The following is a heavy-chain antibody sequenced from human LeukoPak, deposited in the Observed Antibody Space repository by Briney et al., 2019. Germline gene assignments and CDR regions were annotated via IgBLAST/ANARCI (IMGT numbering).Heavy chain of an antibody. V-gene: IGHV4-4*09. J-gene: IGHJ5*02. CDR3: ARRDSRPGVLTNWFDP. CDR2: IYTSGST. CDR1: GGSISSYY. Sequence: SETLSLTCTVSGGSISSYYWSWIRQPPGKGLEWIGYIYTSGSTNYNPSLKSRVTISVDTSKNQFSLKLSSVTAADTAVYYCARRDSRPGVLTNWFDPWGQGTLVTVSS. D-gene: IGHD2-21*01.